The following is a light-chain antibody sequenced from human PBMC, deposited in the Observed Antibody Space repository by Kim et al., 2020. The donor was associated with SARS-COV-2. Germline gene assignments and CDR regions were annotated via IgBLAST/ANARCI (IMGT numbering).Light chain of an antibody. V-gene: IGKV3-20*01. CDR2: GAS. CDR3: QQYHRSPWT. J-gene: IGKJ1*01. Sequence: STGESATLSCRASQSVSSGYLACYQQNPGQAPRLLMYGASSRATGVPDRFSGSGSETDFTLTISRLEPDDFAVYYCQQYHRSPWTFGQGTKVDIK. CDR1: QSVSSGY.